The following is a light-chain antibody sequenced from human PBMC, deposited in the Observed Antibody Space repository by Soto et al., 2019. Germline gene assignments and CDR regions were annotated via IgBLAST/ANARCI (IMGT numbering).Light chain of an antibody. J-gene: IGKJ1*01. V-gene: IGKV1-39*01. Sequence: DIQMTQSPSSLSASVGDRVTITCRASQSVSRNLDWYQHKPGRAPNLLIFGASSLQSGVPSRFSGSGSGTYFTLTISSLQPEDSATYYCQQSDTTPWTFGQGTKVEIK. CDR2: GAS. CDR3: QQSDTTPWT. CDR1: QSVSRN.